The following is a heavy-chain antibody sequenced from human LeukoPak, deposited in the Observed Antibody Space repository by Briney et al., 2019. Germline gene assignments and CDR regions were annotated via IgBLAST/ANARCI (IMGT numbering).Heavy chain of an antibody. D-gene: IGHD3-10*01. CDR1: DGSISNYY. Sequence: PSETLSLTCTVSDGSISNYYWSWIRQPAGKGLEWIGRIYTSGSTNYNPSLKSRVTMSVDTSKNQFSLKLSSMTAADTAVYYCARYTSGGAFDIWGQGTMVTVSS. V-gene: IGHV4-4*07. J-gene: IGHJ3*02. CDR3: ARYTSGGAFDI. CDR2: IYTSGST.